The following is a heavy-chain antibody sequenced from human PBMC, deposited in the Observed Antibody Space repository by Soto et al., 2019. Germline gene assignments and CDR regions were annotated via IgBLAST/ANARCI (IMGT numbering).Heavy chain of an antibody. V-gene: IGHV1-69*13. D-gene: IGHD3-22*01. J-gene: IGHJ4*02. CDR2: IIPIFGTA. CDR1: GGTFSSYA. Sequence: AASVKVSCKASGGTFSSYAISWVRQAPGQGLEWMGGIIPIFGTANYAQKFQGRVTITADESTSTAYMELSSLRSEDTAVYYCASAPRAYYYDSSDPDYWGQGTPVTVSS. CDR3: ASAPRAYYYDSSDPDY.